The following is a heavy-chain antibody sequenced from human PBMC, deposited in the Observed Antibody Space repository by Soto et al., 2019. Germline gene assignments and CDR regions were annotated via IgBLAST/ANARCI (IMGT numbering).Heavy chain of an antibody. V-gene: IGHV3-21*01. J-gene: IGHJ4*02. CDR2: ISTRSTII. CDR1: GFTFSGYS. D-gene: IGHD6-19*01. Sequence: PGGCVRLSCAGAGFTFSGYSMAWVLQAPARGLERVATISTRSTIIDYADTVKGRFTISRENAKKLVSLQMSSLRGENMALYYCAKFTEPGYSSIWYYLEYWGQGTPVTVSS. CDR3: AKFTEPGYSSIWYYLEY.